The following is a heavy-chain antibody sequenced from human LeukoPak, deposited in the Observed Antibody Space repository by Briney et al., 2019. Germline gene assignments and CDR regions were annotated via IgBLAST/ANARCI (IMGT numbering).Heavy chain of an antibody. J-gene: IGHJ3*02. CDR3: TRDDYGPPDAFDI. V-gene: IGHV3-49*04. D-gene: IGHD4-17*01. CDR1: GFTFGDYA. Sequence: GGSLRLSCTASGFTFGDYAMSWVRQAPGKGLEWVGFIRSKAYGGTTEYAASVKGRFTISRDDSKSIAYLQMNSLKTEDTAVYYCTRDDYGPPDAFDIWGQGTMVTVSS. CDR2: IRSKAYGGTT.